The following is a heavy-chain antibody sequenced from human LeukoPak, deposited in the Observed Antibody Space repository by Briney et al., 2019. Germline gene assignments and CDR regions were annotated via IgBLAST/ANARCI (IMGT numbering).Heavy chain of an antibody. CDR1: GFTSRNSV. CDR2: SDTDGDT. CDR3: VKARGLSRLAGDAFHP. D-gene: IGHD6-19*01. Sequence: PGGSLRLSCAASGFTSRNSVMSWVRQPPGKGLEWVSSSDTDGDTQYADSVKGRFTMSRDNSKNTLYLRMNNLRSEDMAVYYCVKARGLSRLAGDAFHPWGQGTMVIVSS. V-gene: IGHV3-23*01. J-gene: IGHJ3*01.